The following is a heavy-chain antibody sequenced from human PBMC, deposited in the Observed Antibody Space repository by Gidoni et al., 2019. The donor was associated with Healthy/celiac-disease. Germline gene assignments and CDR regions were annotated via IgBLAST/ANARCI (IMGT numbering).Heavy chain of an antibody. J-gene: IGHJ4*02. CDR2: IYWNDDK. V-gene: IGHV2-5*01. CDR1: GFSLSTSGVG. CDR3: AHRRKTLIAIGGYFDY. D-gene: IGHD3-16*01. Sequence: QITLKESGPTLVKPTQTLTLTCTFSGFSLSTSGVGVGWIRQPPGKALEWLALIYWNDDKRYSPSLKSRLTITKDTSKNQVVLTMTNMDPVDTATYYCAHRRKTLIAIGGYFDYWGQGTLVTVSS.